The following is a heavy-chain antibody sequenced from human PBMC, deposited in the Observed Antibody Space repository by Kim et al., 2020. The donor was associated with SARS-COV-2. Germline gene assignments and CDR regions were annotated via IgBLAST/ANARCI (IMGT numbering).Heavy chain of an antibody. D-gene: IGHD3-10*01. J-gene: IGHJ4*02. V-gene: IGHV4-39*01. Sequence: YDNPSLRSRVTISKDTSKKQFSLRLSSVTAADTAVYYCASEGYLAGILDYWGQGSLVTVSS. CDR3: ASEGYLAGILDY.